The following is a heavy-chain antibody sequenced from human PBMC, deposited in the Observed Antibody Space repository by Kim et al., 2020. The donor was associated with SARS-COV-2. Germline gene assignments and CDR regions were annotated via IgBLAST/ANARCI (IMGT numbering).Heavy chain of an antibody. CDR1: GASTDDHG. V-gene: IGHV4-59*11. CDR2: VHHSSVA. Sequence: SETLSLTCTVSGASTDDHGWTWIRQPPGKGLEWIGYVHHSSVASYNPSLKSGLSMSADTTLRRLPLRLTFGIAADTAAIYCVRLASHSPFPFDFWSQVT. J-gene: IGHJ4*03. CDR3: VRLASHSPFPFDF. D-gene: IGHD1-26*01.